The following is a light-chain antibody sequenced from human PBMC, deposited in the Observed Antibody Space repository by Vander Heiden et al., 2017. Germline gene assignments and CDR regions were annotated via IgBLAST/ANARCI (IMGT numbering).Light chain of an antibody. Sequence: SYVLTQPPSVSVAPAQTARITCGGSNSGSKSVHWYQQKPGQAPVLVVYDDSARPSGIPERFSGSNSGNTATLTISRVEAGDEADYYCQVWDSSSDHYVFGTGTKVTVL. V-gene: IGLV3-21*02. CDR2: DDS. J-gene: IGLJ1*01. CDR3: QVWDSSSDHYV. CDR1: NSGSKS.